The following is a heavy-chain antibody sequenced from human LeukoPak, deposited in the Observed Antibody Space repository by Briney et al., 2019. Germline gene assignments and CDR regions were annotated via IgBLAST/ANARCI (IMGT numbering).Heavy chain of an antibody. CDR2: ISSGSSYI. J-gene: IGHJ4*02. D-gene: IGHD3-16*02. CDR1: GFTFISYT. V-gene: IGHV3-21*06. CDR3: ARDFGSYRWDY. Sequence: GGSLRLSCAASGFTFISYTMNWVRQAPGKGVEWVSSISSGSSYIYYADSVKGRFTISRDNTQNTLYLQMNSLRAEDTAVYYCARDFGSYRWDYWGQGTLVTVSS.